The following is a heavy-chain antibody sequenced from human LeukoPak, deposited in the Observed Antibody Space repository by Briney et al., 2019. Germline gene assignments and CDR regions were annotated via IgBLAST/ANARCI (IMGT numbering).Heavy chain of an antibody. D-gene: IGHD6-6*01. Sequence: SVKVSCKASGGTFSSYGISWVRQAPRQGLEWMGRIIPTLGTANYAQEFQGRVTITADKSTSTAYMELRSLTSEDTAVYYCARHGRYSSSDYFYYGMDVLGQGTTVTVSS. CDR1: GGTFSSYG. V-gene: IGHV1-69*04. J-gene: IGHJ6*02. CDR2: IIPTLGTA. CDR3: ARHGRYSSSDYFYYGMDV.